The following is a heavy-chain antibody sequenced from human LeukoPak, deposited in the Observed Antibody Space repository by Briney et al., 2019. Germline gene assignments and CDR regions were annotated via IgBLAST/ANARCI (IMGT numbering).Heavy chain of an antibody. D-gene: IGHD6-6*01. CDR3: ARESYSSSYLFDF. J-gene: IGHJ4*02. CDR2: IYTSGST. V-gene: IGHV4-4*07. Sequence: SETLSLTCTVSGGSISSYYWSWIRQPAGEGLEWIGRIYTSGSTNYNPSLKSRVTMSVDTSKNQISLKVNSVTAADTAVYYCARESYSSSYLFDFWGQGTLVTVSS. CDR1: GGSISSYY.